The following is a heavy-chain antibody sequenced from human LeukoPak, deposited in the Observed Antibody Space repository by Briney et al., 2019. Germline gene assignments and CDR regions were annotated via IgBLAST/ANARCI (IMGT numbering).Heavy chain of an antibody. D-gene: IGHD3-10*01. CDR1: GGTFSSYA. J-gene: IGHJ3*02. V-gene: IGHV1-69*04. Sequence: SVTVSCKASGGTFSSYAISWVRQAPGQGLEWMGRIIPILGIANYAQKFQGRVTITADKSTSTAYMELSSLRSEDTAVYYCARASFGELYAFDIWGQGTMVTVSS. CDR3: ARASFGELYAFDI. CDR2: IIPILGIA.